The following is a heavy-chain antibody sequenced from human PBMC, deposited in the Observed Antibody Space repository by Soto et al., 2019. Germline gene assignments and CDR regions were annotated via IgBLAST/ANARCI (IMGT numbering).Heavy chain of an antibody. CDR2: MDSGGGT. Sequence: EVQLAESGGGLIQPGGSLRLSCVASGFTVSSNYMSWVRQAPGKGLEWVLGMDSGGGTYYADSVKGRFTISRDNSKNTLYLQMNSLRAEDTAVYYCASGVPLDYWGQETLVTVSS. V-gene: IGHV3-53*01. CDR3: ASGVPLDY. J-gene: IGHJ4*02. CDR1: GFTVSSNY. D-gene: IGHD3-10*01.